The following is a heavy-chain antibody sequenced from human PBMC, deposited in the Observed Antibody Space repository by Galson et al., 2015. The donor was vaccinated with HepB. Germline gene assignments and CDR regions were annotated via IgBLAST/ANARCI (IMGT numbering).Heavy chain of an antibody. CDR1: GFTVGSSW. V-gene: IGHV3-7*01. D-gene: IGHD3-10*01. CDR3: GVKDSGY. J-gene: IGHJ4*02. CDR2: INLDGRAN. Sequence: SLRLACAASGFTVGSSWLHWVRQAPGKGPEWVGNINLDGRANFYVDSVKGRFTISRDNAKNSVYLQMSSLRAEDTAVYYCGVKDSGYWGQGTLVTVSS.